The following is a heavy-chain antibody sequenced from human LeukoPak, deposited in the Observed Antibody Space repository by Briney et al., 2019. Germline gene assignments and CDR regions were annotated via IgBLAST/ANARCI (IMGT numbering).Heavy chain of an antibody. CDR3: ARLQLHYYYYYMDV. V-gene: IGHV4-4*07. CDR1: GGSISSYY. Sequence: SETLSLTCTVSGGSISSYYWSWIRQPAGKGLEWIGRINTSGSTNYNPSLKSRVTMSVDTSKNQFSLKLSSVTAADTAVYYCARLQLHYYYYYMDVWGKGTTVTVSS. CDR2: INTSGST. D-gene: IGHD5-18*01. J-gene: IGHJ6*03.